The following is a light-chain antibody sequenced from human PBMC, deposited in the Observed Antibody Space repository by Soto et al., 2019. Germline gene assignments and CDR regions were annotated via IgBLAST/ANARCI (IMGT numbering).Light chain of an antibody. Sequence: QSVLTQPPSASGSPGQSVTISCTGTSSDVGGYNYVSWYQQHPGKAPKLMIYEVSKRPSGVPDRFSGSKSGNTASLTVSGLQAEEEADYYCSSYAGSNNYVFGTGTKFTVL. CDR2: EVS. CDR1: SSDVGGYNY. J-gene: IGLJ1*01. V-gene: IGLV2-8*01. CDR3: SSYAGSNNYV.